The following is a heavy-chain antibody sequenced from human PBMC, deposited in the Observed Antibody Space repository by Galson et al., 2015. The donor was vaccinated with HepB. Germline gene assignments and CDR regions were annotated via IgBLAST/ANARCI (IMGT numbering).Heavy chain of an antibody. CDR1: GFTFSDYY. V-gene: IGHV3-11*01. J-gene: IGHJ5*02. CDR2: ISSGGRTI. D-gene: IGHD6-6*01. Sequence: SLRLSCAASGFTFSDYYMIWIRQAPGKGLEWVSYISSGGRTIYYADSVRGRFTISRDNAKNSLYLQMNSLRPEDTAVYYCAREYASSSTWGQGTLVTVSS. CDR3: AREYASSST.